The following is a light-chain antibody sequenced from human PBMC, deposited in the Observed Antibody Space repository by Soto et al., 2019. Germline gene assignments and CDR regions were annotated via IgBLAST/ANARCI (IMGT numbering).Light chain of an antibody. V-gene: IGLV6-57*02. CDR1: GGSIATND. Sequence: NFMLTQPRSVSESPGKTVTISCAASGGSIATNDVQWYQQRPGSAPTVVIFEDNQRPSGVPDRFSGSVDSTPNSAYLTISGLQPEDEADYYCQSFDTYNHAVFGGGTKLTVL. CDR2: EDN. CDR3: QSFDTYNHAV. J-gene: IGLJ7*01.